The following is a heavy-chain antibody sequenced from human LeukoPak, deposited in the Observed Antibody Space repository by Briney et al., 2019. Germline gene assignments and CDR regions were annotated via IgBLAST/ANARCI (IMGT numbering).Heavy chain of an antibody. J-gene: IGHJ5*02. V-gene: IGHV4-59*08. CDR1: GGSISSYY. CDR2: IYYSGST. CDR3: ARYYYDSSGYHPGPTNWFDP. D-gene: IGHD3-22*01. Sequence: PSETLSLTCTVSGGSISSYYWSWIRQPPGKGLEWIGYIYYSGSTNYNPSLKSRVTISVDTSKNQFSLKLSSVTAADTAVYYCARYYYDSSGYHPGPTNWFDPWGQGTLVTVSS.